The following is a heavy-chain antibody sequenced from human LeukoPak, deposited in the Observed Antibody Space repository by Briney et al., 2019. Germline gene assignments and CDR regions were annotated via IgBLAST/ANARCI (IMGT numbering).Heavy chain of an antibody. CDR1: GGTFSSYA. Sequence: SVKVSFKASGGTFSSYAISWVRQAPGQGLEWMGGIIPIFGTANYAQKFQGRVTIAADESTSTAYMELSSLRSEDTAVYYCARVRGSALLSFLDDYWGQGTLVTVSS. J-gene: IGHJ4*02. D-gene: IGHD3-3*02. CDR2: IIPIFGTA. CDR3: ARVRGSALLSFLDDY. V-gene: IGHV1-69*01.